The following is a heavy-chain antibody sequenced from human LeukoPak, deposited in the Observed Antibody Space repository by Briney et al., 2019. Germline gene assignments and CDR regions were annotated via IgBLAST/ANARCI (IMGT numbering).Heavy chain of an antibody. CDR2: ISYDGSNK. D-gene: IGHD1-26*01. CDR1: GFTFSSYA. CDR3: ARDMWELLNYYGMDV. Sequence: GRSLRLSCAASGFTFSSYAMHWVRQAPGKGLEWVAVISYDGSNKYYADSVKGRFTISRDNSKNTLYLQMNSLRAEDTAVYYCARDMWELLNYYGMDVWGQGTTVTVSS. J-gene: IGHJ6*02. V-gene: IGHV3-30-3*01.